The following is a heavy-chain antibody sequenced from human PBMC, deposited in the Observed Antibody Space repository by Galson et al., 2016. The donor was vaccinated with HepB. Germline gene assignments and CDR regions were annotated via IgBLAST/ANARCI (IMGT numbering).Heavy chain of an antibody. D-gene: IGHD6-6*01. Sequence: SLRLSCAASGFTFSKYVMNWVRRAPGKGLEWVSRICGSGGRIFDADSVKGRFTISRDNSKNTLYLQMNSLRVEDTAVYCCTKGGDTSARLFRRDMPFDYLGQGTQVTVSS. CDR1: GFTFSKYV. V-gene: IGHV3-23*01. CDR2: ICGSGGRI. J-gene: IGHJ4*02. CDR3: TKGGDTSARLFRRDMPFDY.